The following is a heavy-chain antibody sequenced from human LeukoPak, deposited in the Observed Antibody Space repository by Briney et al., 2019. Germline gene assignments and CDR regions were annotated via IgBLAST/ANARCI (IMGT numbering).Heavy chain of an antibody. CDR1: GFTFRNYG. CDR2: IWYDGNKV. Sequence: GRSLRLSCAASGFTFRNYGMHWVRQAPGKGLEWVAVIWYDGNKVYYADSVKGRFTISRDNPKNTLYLQMNSLRAEDTAVYYCAKGGSNWAPNFDYWGQGTLVTVSS. D-gene: IGHD6-13*01. V-gene: IGHV3-33*06. J-gene: IGHJ4*02. CDR3: AKGGSNWAPNFDY.